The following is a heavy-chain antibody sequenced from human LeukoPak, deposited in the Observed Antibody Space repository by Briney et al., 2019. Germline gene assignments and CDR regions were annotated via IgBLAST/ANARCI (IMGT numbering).Heavy chain of an antibody. J-gene: IGHJ4*02. D-gene: IGHD6-13*01. V-gene: IGHV3-72*01. CDR1: GFTFSDSF. CDR2: SRNKADSYTA. CDR3: ATSSWYRLAY. Sequence: GGSLRLACAASGFTFSDSFMSWVRQAPGKGLEWVGRSRNKADSYTAEYAASVKGRFTISRDESKNSLYLQISSLETEDAAVYYCATSSWYRLAYLGQGNLVTVSS.